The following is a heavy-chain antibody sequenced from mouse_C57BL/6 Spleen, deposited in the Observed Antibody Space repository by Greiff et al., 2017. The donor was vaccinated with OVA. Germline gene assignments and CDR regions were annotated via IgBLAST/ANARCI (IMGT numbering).Heavy chain of an antibody. Sequence: EVQLQQSVAELVRPGASVKLSCTASGFNIKNTYMHWVKQSHGKSLEWIGDINPNNGGNIYNQKFKGKATLTVDKSSSTAYMELRSLTSEDTAVYYCARYLLLRPWYFDVWGTGTTVTVSS. J-gene: IGHJ1*03. CDR3: ARYLLLRPWYFDV. CDR1: GFNIKNTY. CDR2: INPNNGGN. V-gene: IGHV1-18*01. D-gene: IGHD1-1*01.